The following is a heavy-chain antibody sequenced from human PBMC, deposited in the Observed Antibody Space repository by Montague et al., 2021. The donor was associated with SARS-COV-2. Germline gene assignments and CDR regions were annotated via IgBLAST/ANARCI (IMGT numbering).Heavy chain of an antibody. CDR3: AKVGDILTGYSLINLDA. Sequence: SLSLSWAASGFTFTNSPMSWVRQAPGKGLDWVSVIHSAGRGTYYADSVQGRFTISRDNLKNTVYLQMNNLRDVDTAVYYCAKVGDILTGYSLINLDAWGQGTLVVVSS. CDR2: IHSAGRGT. D-gene: IGHD3-9*01. J-gene: IGHJ5*02. V-gene: IGHV3-23*03. CDR1: GFTFTNSP.